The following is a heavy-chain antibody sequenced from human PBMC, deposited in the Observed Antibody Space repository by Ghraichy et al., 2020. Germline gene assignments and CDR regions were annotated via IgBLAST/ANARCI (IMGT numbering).Heavy chain of an antibody. D-gene: IGHD3-22*01. CDR2: INHSGST. V-gene: IGHV4-34*01. J-gene: IGHJ6*02. Sequence: SETLSLTCAVYGGSFSGYYWSWIRQPPGKGLEWIGEINHSGSTNYNPSLKSRVTISVDTSKNQFSLKLSSVTAADTAVYYCARAHYYDSSGSRLYYYYYYGMDVWGQGTTVTVSS. CDR1: GGSFSGYY. CDR3: ARAHYYDSSGSRLYYYYYYGMDV.